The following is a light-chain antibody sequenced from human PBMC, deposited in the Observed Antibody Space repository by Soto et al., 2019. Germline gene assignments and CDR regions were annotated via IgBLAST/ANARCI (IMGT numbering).Light chain of an antibody. Sequence: QSVLTQPRSVSGSPGQSVTISCTGTRSDVGGYNYVSWYQQHPGKAPKLMINYVSNRPSGVPDRFSGSKSGNTASLTISGLQAEDEADYYCCSYAGSHAYVFGTGTKLTVL. CDR1: RSDVGGYNY. CDR3: CSYAGSHAYV. V-gene: IGLV2-11*01. CDR2: YVS. J-gene: IGLJ1*01.